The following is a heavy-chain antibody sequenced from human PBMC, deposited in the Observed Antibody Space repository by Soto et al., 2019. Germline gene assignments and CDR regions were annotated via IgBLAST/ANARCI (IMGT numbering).Heavy chain of an antibody. CDR3: AREGDCGGDCYPTAFDY. CDR2: INSDGSST. Sequence: VGSLRLSCAASGFTFSSYWMHWVRQAPGNGLVWVSRINSDGSSTSYADSVKGRFTISRDNAKNTLYLQMNSLRAEDTAVYYCAREGDCGGDCYPTAFDYWGQGTLVTVSS. D-gene: IGHD2-21*02. J-gene: IGHJ4*02. V-gene: IGHV3-74*01. CDR1: GFTFSSYW.